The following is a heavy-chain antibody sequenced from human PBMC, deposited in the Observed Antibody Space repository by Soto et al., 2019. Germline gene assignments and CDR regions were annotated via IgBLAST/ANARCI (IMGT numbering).Heavy chain of an antibody. CDR2: IIPILNMA. Sequence: GASVKVSCKASGGTFSSNSITWVRQAPGQGLEWVGRIIPILNMAKYAQKFQGRVTITADKSTSTAYMELSSLRSEDTAVYYCSRGCTSNSCYAAPWGQGTLVTVSS. D-gene: IGHD2-2*01. V-gene: IGHV1-69*02. CDR3: SRGCTSNSCYAAP. CDR1: GGTFSSNS. J-gene: IGHJ5*02.